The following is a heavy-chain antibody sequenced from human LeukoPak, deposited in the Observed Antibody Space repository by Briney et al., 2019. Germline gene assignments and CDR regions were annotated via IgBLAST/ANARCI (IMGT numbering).Heavy chain of an antibody. J-gene: IGHJ4*02. D-gene: IGHD6-25*01. Sequence: GASVKVSCKASGGTFSSYAISWVRQAPGQGLERMGGIIPIFGTANYAQKFQGRVTITTDGSTSTAYMELSSLRSEDTAVYYCATEKGGYRYYFDYWGQGTLVTVSS. CDR3: ATEKGGYRYYFDY. CDR2: IIPIFGTA. CDR1: GGTFSSYA. V-gene: IGHV1-69*05.